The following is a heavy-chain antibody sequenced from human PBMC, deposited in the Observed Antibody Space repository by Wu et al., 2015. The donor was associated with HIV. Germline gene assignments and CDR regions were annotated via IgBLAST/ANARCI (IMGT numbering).Heavy chain of an antibody. CDR1: GYTFTSYG. D-gene: IGHD3-10*01. CDR2: ISAYNGNT. CDR3: ARVADYYGSGSYYDNYYYYYGMDV. Sequence: GAEVKKPGASVKVSCKASGYTFTSYGISWVRQAPGQGLEWMGWISAYNGNTNYAQKLQGRVTMTTDTSTSTAYMELRSLRSDDTAVYYCARVADYYGSGSYYDNYYYYYGMDVWGQGTTVTVSS. V-gene: IGHV1-18*01. J-gene: IGHJ6*02.